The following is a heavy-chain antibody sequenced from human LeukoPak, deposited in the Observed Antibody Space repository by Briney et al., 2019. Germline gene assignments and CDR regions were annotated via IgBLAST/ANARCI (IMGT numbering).Heavy chain of an antibody. CDR2: IYPGDSDT. Sequence: GESLKISCEGSGYSFTSYWIGWVRQMPGKGLEWMGIIYPGDSDTRYSPSFQGQVTISADKSISTAYLQWSSLKASDTAMYYCARHKSGIQLFSRAPARYYFDYWGQGTLVTVSS. CDR3: ARHKSGIQLFSRAPARYYFDY. V-gene: IGHV5-51*01. CDR1: GYSFTSYW. J-gene: IGHJ4*02. D-gene: IGHD5-18*01.